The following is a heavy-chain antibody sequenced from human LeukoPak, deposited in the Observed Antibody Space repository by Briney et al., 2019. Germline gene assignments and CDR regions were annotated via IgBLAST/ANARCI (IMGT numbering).Heavy chain of an antibody. CDR1: GFRFSGYW. Sequence: PGGSRRLSCAASGFRFSGYWMHWVRQAPGKGLVWVSLINTDGGRTAYADSGKGRITISRNNAKNTLYLQMNSLSAEDTAVYYCARESGYIYGAWGQGTLVTVSS. CDR3: ARESGYIYGA. V-gene: IGHV3-74*01. CDR2: INTDGGRT. D-gene: IGHD6-13*01. J-gene: IGHJ4*02.